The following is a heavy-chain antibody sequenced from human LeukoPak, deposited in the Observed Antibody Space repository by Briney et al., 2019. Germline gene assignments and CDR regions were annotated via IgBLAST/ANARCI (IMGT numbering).Heavy chain of an antibody. CDR1: GGSISSSSYY. CDR3: ARNSGSYSAFDI. J-gene: IGHJ3*02. D-gene: IGHD1-26*01. V-gene: IGHV4-39*07. Sequence: SETLSLTCTVSGGSISSSSYYWGWIRQPPGKGLEWIGSIYYSGSTYYNPSLKSRVTISVDTSKNQFSLKLSSVTAADTAVYYCARNSGSYSAFDIWGQGTMVTVSS. CDR2: IYYSGST.